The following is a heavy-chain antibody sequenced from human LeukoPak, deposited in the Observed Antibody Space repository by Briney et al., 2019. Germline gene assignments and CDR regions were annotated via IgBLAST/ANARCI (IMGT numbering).Heavy chain of an antibody. V-gene: IGHV3-74*01. CDR1: GFTFSSYW. CDR2: INSDGSST. J-gene: IGHJ4*02. D-gene: IGHD6-19*01. CDR3: ARDRGIAVAGPLDY. Sequence: GGSLRLSCAASGFTFSSYWMHWVRQAPGKGLVWVSRINSDGSSTGYAASVEGRSTISRDNAKNTLHLQMNSLRAEDTAVYYCARDRGIAVAGPLDYWGQGTLVTVSS.